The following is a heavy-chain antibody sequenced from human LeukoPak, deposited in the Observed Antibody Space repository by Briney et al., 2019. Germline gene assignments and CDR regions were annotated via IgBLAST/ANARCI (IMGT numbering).Heavy chain of an antibody. D-gene: IGHD6-19*01. J-gene: IGHJ4*02. CDR3: ARLSSGRVGGGY. Sequence: PSETLSLTCTVSGGSISSSSYYWGWIRQPPGKGLEWIGSIYYSGSTYYIPSLKSRVTISVDRSKNQFSLWLSSVTAADTAMYYCARLSSGRVGGGYWGQGTLVTVSS. CDR1: GGSISSSSYY. V-gene: IGHV4-39*07. CDR2: IYYSGST.